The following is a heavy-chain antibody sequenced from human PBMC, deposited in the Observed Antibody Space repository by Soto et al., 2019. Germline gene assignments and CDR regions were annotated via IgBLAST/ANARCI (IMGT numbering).Heavy chain of an antibody. D-gene: IGHD6-19*01. Sequence: PGESLKISCKGSGYSFTSYWIGWVCQMPGKGLEWMGIIYPGDSDIRYSPSFQGQVTISADKSISTAYLQWSSLKASDTAMYYCARASYSSGWDFDYWGQGTLVTVSS. J-gene: IGHJ4*02. CDR1: GYSFTSYW. CDR2: IYPGDSDI. CDR3: ARASYSSGWDFDY. V-gene: IGHV5-51*01.